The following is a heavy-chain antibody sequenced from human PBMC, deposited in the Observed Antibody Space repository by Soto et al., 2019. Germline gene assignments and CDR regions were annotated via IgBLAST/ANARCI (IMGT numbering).Heavy chain of an antibody. Sequence: EVQLVKSGGGLVQPGGSLRLSCAASGFTFSRFWMHWVRQAPGKGLVWVSRINTDGSSTTYADSVKGRFTISRDNAKNTLYLQMDSLRAEDTGVYYCTRDPGAYSSTWSFYFDSWGQGTLVTVSS. CDR2: INTDGSST. D-gene: IGHD6-13*01. V-gene: IGHV3-74*01. CDR3: TRDPGAYSSTWSFYFDS. CDR1: GFTFSRFW. J-gene: IGHJ4*02.